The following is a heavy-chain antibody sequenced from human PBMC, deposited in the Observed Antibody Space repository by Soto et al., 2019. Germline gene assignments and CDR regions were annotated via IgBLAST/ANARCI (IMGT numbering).Heavy chain of an antibody. Sequence: PSETLSLTCTVSGGSISSYYWSWIRQPPGKGLEWIGYIYYSGSTNYNPSLKSRVTISVDTSKNQFSLKLSSVTAADTAVYYCARIHVDIVATIPAYYFAYWGQGTLVTVSS. CDR1: GGSISSYY. CDR3: ARIHVDIVATIPAYYFAY. J-gene: IGHJ4*02. V-gene: IGHV4-59*01. CDR2: IYYSGST. D-gene: IGHD5-12*01.